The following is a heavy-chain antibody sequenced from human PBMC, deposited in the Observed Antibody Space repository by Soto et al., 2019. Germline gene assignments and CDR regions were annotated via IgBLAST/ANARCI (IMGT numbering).Heavy chain of an antibody. J-gene: IGHJ5*02. D-gene: IGHD6-19*01. CDR3: VAGTSLYH. V-gene: IGHV3-74*01. Sequence: EVQLVESGGGLVQPGGSLRLSCEASGFTFSSYWMHWVRQVPGKGLVWVSRIKSDGSITNYAGSVKGRATISRDNAKNTLYLQMSSLRVEDTAVNYCVAGTSLYHWGQGTLVTVSS. CDR2: IKSDGSIT. CDR1: GFTFSSYW.